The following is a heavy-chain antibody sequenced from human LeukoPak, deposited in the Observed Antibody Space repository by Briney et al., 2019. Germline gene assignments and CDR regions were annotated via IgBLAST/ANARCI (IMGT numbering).Heavy chain of an antibody. Sequence: GGSLRLSCAASGFTFSSHGMDWVRQASGMGLEWVSGVSPSGDITYYADSVKGRLAISRDNSRNTVYFQLNSLRADDTAVYYCAKDIDWGRFDVWGRGTLVTVSS. D-gene: IGHD7-27*01. CDR1: GFTFSSHG. CDR3: AKDIDWGRFDV. CDR2: VSPSGDIT. V-gene: IGHV3-23*01. J-gene: IGHJ2*01.